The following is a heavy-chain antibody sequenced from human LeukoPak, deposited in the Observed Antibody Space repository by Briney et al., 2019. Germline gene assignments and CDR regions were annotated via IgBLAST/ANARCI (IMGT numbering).Heavy chain of an antibody. CDR1: GGSISNYY. D-gene: IGHD2-21*01. J-gene: IGHJ4*02. CDR2: VYSTGNA. CDR3: ARDYSEDAYPYYFDY. Sequence: SETLSLTCTVPGGSISNYYWNWIRQPAGKGLEWIGRVYSTGNANYNPSLKSRVTLSVDTSKNQFSLNLNSVTAADTAVYYCARDYSEDAYPYYFDYWGQGALVTVSS. V-gene: IGHV4-4*07.